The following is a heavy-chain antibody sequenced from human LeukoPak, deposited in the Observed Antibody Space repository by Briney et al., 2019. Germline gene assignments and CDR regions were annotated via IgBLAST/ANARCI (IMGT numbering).Heavy chain of an antibody. CDR2: IYYSGST. CDR3: ARDRGAAAAQDY. D-gene: IGHD6-13*01. J-gene: IGHJ4*02. Sequence: SETLSLTCTASGGSISSYYWSWIRQPPGKGLEGIGYIYYSGSTNYNPSLKSRVTISVDTSKNQFSLKLSSVTAADTAVYYCARDRGAAAAQDYWGQGTLVTVSS. V-gene: IGHV4-59*01. CDR1: GGSISSYY.